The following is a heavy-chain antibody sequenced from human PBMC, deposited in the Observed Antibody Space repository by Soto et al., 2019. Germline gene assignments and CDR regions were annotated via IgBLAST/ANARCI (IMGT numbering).Heavy chain of an antibody. V-gene: IGHV4-34*01. J-gene: IGHJ4*02. Sequence: SETLSLTCAVYGGSFSGYYWSWIRQPPGKGLEWIGEINHSGSTNYNPSLKSRVTISVDTSKNQFSLKLSSVTAADTAVYYCAREPQLRGSYYDYWGQGTLVTVS. CDR2: INHSGST. D-gene: IGHD1-26*01. CDR1: GGSFSGYY. CDR3: AREPQLRGSYYDY.